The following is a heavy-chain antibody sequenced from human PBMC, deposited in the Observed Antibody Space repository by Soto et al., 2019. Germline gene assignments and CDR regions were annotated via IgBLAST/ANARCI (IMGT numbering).Heavy chain of an antibody. V-gene: IGHV1-3*01. J-gene: IGHJ6*02. Sequence: QVQLVQSGAEVKKPGASVKVSCKASGYTFTSYAMHWVRQAPGQRLEWMGWINAGNGNTKYSQKFQGRVTITRDTSASTANLELSSLRSEDTAVYYCARERGYTDVWGQGTTVTVSS. D-gene: IGHD2-2*02. CDR2: INAGNGNT. CDR1: GYTFTSYA. CDR3: ARERGYTDV.